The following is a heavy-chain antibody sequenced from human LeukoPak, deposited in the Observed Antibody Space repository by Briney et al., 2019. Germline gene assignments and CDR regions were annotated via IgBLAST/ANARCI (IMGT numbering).Heavy chain of an antibody. Sequence: SVKVSCTASGYTFTGYYMHWVRQAPGQGLEWMGMIIPILCIANYAQKFQGRVTITADKSTSTAYIELSSLRSEDTAVYYCARDQLLWFGELLDNYYYYYGMDVWGQGTTVTVSS. D-gene: IGHD3-10*01. CDR2: IIPILCIA. V-gene: IGHV1-69*04. CDR1: GYTFTGYY. CDR3: ARDQLLWFGELLDNYYYYYGMDV. J-gene: IGHJ6*02.